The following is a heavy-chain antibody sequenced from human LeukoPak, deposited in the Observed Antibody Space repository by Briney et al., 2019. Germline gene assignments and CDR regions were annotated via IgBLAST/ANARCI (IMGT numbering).Heavy chain of an antibody. CDR1: GFTFSSYW. CDR3: ARAARYCTNGVCSSYYFDY. CDR2: IKQDGSEK. V-gene: IGHV3-7*01. D-gene: IGHD2-8*01. Sequence: PGGSLRLSCAASGFTFSSYWMSWVRQAPGKGLEWVANIKQDGSEKYYVDSVKGRFTISRDNAKNSLYLQMNSLRAEDTAVYYCARAARYCTNGVCSSYYFDYWGQGTLVTVSS. J-gene: IGHJ4*02.